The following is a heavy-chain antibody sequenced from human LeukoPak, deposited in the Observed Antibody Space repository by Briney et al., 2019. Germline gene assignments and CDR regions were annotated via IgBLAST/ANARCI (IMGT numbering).Heavy chain of an antibody. V-gene: IGHV4-34*01. D-gene: IGHD3-10*01. J-gene: IGHJ4*02. CDR3: ARAETYYYGSGSFYFDY. CDR2: INHSGST. Sequence: SETLSLTCAVYGGSLSGYCWSWIRQPPGKGLEWIGEINHSGSTNYNPSLKSRVTISVDTSKNQFSLKLSSVTAADTAVYYCARAETYYYGSGSFYFDYWGQGTLVTVSS. CDR1: GGSLSGYC.